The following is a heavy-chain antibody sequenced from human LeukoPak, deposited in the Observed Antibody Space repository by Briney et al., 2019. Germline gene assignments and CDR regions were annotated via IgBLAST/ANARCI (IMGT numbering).Heavy chain of an antibody. CDR3: ARDSVGATTYYYYGMDV. CDR2: IYYSGST. D-gene: IGHD1-26*01. J-gene: IGHJ6*02. V-gene: IGHV4-59*12. CDR1: GGSISSYY. Sequence: SETLSLTCTVSGGSISSYYWSWIRQPPGKGLEWIGYIYYSGSTNYNPSLKSRVTISVDTSKNQFSLKLSSVTAADTAVYYCARDSVGATTYYYYGMDVWGQGTTVTVSS.